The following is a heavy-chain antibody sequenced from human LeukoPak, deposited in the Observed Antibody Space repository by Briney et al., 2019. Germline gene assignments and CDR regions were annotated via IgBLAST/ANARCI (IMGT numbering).Heavy chain of an antibody. CDR1: GFKFSDYG. Sequence: GGSLRLSCAASGFKFSDYGMSWVRQAPGKGLEWVSGINWNADSTGYADSVKGRFTISKDNAKNSLFLQMNSLRAEDTAMYYCARAILSDPKYYGMDVWGQGTTVTVSS. CDR2: INWNADST. V-gene: IGHV3-20*04. J-gene: IGHJ6*02. CDR3: ARAILSDPKYYGMDV. D-gene: IGHD3-9*01.